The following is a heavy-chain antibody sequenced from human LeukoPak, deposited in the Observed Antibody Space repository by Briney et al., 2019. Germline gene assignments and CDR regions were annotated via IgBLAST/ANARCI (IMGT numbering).Heavy chain of an antibody. CDR3: ARARCFVVVPASARNYYYYYMDV. CDR2: VNHSGST. D-gene: IGHD2-2*01. Sequence: SETLSLTCAVYGGSFSGYYWSWIRQPPGKGLEWIGEVNHSGSTNYNPSLKSRVTISVGTSKNQFSLKLSSVTAADTAVYYCARARCFVVVPASARNYYYYYMDVWGKGTTVTVSS. CDR1: GGSFSGYY. V-gene: IGHV4-34*01. J-gene: IGHJ6*03.